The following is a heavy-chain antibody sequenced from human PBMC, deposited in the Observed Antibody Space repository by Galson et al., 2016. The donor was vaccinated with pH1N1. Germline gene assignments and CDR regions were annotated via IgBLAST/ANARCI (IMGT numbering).Heavy chain of an antibody. CDR2: IYSGGNT. CDR1: GFTVSSNY. D-gene: IGHD5-24*01. CDR3: ASKSRDGYNWALL. V-gene: IGHV3-53*01. J-gene: IGHJ4*02. Sequence: SLRLSCAASGFTVSSNYMSWVRQAPGKGLEWVSVIYSGGNTYYVDSVKGRFSISRDNSKNTLYLQMNSLRVEDTAVYYCASKSRDGYNWALLWGQGTLVTVSS.